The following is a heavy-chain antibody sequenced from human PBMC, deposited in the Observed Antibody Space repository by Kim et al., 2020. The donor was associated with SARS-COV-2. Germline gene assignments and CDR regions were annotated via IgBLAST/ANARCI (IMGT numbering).Heavy chain of an antibody. J-gene: IGHJ4*01. CDR1: GFTFSSYG. Sequence: GGSLRLSCTASGFTFSSYGMHWVRQAPGKGLEWVAVISYYGNTKFYSDSVKDRFTISRDNSKNTRYLQMNSLTVEDTAVFYCAKRAPAGSSRAHTDFWG. CDR3: AKRAPAGSSRAHTDF. V-gene: IGHV3-30*18. CDR2: ISYYGNTK. D-gene: IGHD6-19*01.